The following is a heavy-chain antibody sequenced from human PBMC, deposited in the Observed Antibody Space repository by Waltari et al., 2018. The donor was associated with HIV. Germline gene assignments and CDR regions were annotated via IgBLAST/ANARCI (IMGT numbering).Heavy chain of an antibody. CDR2: ISSSSSTI. D-gene: IGHD3-9*01. Sequence: EVQLVESGGGLVQPGGSLRLSCAASGFTFSSYSMNWVRQAPGKGLEWVSYISSSSSTIYYADSVKGRFTISRDNAKNSLYLQMNSLRAEDTAVYYCARGRELVTYYYYGMDVWGQGTTVTVSS. J-gene: IGHJ6*02. CDR3: ARGRELVTYYYYGMDV. V-gene: IGHV3-48*01. CDR1: GFTFSSYS.